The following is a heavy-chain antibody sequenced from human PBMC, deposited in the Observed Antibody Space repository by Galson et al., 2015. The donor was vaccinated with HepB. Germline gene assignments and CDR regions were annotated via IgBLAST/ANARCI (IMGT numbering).Heavy chain of an antibody. Sequence: SLRLSCAASGFTFSSYAMHWVRQAPGKGLEWVAVISYDGSDKYYADSVKGRFTISRDNSKNTLYLQMNSLRAEDTAVYYCARDLGQRAGRISHAWGSSFDYWGQGTLVTVSS. CDR3: ARDLGQRAGRISHAWGSSFDY. CDR1: GFTFSSYA. D-gene: IGHD6-19*01. V-gene: IGHV3-30*04. CDR2: ISYDGSDK. J-gene: IGHJ4*02.